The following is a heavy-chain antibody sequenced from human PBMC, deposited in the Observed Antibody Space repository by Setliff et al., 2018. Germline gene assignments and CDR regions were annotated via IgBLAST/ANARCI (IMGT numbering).Heavy chain of an antibody. J-gene: IGHJ4*02. Sequence: SETLSLTCAAYGGTFSDYYWGWIRQPPGKGLEWIGRIYYRGDTYYNPSLKSRVTISVDTSKNHFSLKLTSVTAADTAAYYCARYTPKLPELGIYGWFDYWGQGTPVTVSS. CDR2: IYYRGDT. CDR3: ARYTPKLPELGIYGWFDY. CDR1: GGTFSDYY. D-gene: IGHD7-27*01. V-gene: IGHV4-34*01.